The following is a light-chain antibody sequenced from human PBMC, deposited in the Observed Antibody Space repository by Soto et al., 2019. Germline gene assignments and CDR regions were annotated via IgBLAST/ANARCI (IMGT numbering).Light chain of an antibody. V-gene: IGKV4-1*01. CDR3: QQYLAIPRT. J-gene: IGKJ1*01. CDR2: WAS. Sequence: DIVMTQSPDSLAVSLGERATINCKSSQSVLYSSNNKNYLAWYQQKPGQPPKLLIYWASTRESGVPDRFSGSGSGTDFTLTISSLKAEDVAVYYCQQYLAIPRTFGQGTKVDI. CDR1: QSVLYSSNNKNY.